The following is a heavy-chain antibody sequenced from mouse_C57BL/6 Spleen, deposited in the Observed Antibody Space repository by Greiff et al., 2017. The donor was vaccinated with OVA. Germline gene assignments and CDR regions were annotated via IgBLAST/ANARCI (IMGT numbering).Heavy chain of an antibody. CDR1: GFTFSDYG. Sequence: EVKVVESGGGLVKPGGSLKLSCAASGFTFSDYGMHWVRQAPEKGLEWVAYISSGSSTIYYADTVKGRFTISRDNAKNTLFLQMTSLRSEDTAMYYCARGEWFAYWGQGTLVTVSA. J-gene: IGHJ3*01. CDR2: ISSGSSTI. CDR3: ARGEWFAY. V-gene: IGHV5-17*01.